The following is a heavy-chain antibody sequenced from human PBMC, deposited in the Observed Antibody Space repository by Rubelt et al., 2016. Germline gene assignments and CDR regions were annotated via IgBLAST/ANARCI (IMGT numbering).Heavy chain of an antibody. Sequence: TGKGLEWVSSIGSSGDTYYQGSVKGRFTVSREDAKNSLYLQMNSLRAEDTAVYYCATANPSNFDYLGQGTLVTVSS. D-gene: IGHD2-21*02. CDR2: IGSSGDT. V-gene: IGHV3-13*01. J-gene: IGHJ4*02. CDR3: ATANPSNFDY.